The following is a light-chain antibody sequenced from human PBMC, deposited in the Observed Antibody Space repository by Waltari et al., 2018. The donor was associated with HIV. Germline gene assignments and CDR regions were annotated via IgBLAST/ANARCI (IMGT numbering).Light chain of an antibody. CDR3: QSADSSQSAQISPPYVI. Sequence: SYDLTQPPSVSVSPGQTATITCSEDSLSNQYVYWYHQKSGQAPDLVRDRDRERPSGMPERFSGSSSGSTATLTISGVQAEDEADYYCQSADSSQSAQISPPYVIFGGGTKLTVL. CDR1: SLSNQY. V-gene: IGLV3-25*03. J-gene: IGLJ2*01. CDR2: RDR.